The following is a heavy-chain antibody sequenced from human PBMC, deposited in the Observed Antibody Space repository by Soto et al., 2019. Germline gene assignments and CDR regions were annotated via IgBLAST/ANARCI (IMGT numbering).Heavy chain of an antibody. Sequence: GGSLRLSCAASGFTVSISYMTWVRQVPGKGLEWVSIIYSGGNTYYADSVKGRFTISRDDSENTLYLQMSSLRSEDTAVYYCARGRIAARPWYFDYWGQGTLVTVSS. CDR3: ARGRIAARPWYFDY. CDR2: IYSGGNT. D-gene: IGHD6-6*01. J-gene: IGHJ4*02. V-gene: IGHV3-66*01. CDR1: GFTVSISY.